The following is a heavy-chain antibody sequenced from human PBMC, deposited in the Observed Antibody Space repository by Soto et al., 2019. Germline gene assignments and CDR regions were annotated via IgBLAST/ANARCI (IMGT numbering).Heavy chain of an antibody. CDR3: AKDIGYCSSTSCYTQAPFDY. D-gene: IGHD2-2*02. CDR2: ISGSGGST. V-gene: IGHV3-23*01. CDR1: GFTFSSYA. J-gene: IGHJ4*02. Sequence: GALSLSCAASGFTFSSYAMSWVRQAPGKGLEWVSAISGSGGSTYYADSVKGRFTISRDNSKNTLYLQMNSLRAEDTAVYYCAKDIGYCSSTSCYTQAPFDYWGQGTLVTVSS.